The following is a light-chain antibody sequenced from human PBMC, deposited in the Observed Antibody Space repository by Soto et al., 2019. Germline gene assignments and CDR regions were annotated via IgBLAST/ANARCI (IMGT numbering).Light chain of an antibody. CDR3: HQYNNWPPHT. V-gene: IGKV3-15*01. CDR2: GAS. Sequence: EIVMTQSPATLSVSPGERATLACRASQSVTTNLAWYQQKPGQAPRLLIYGASTRATGIPARFSGSGSGTEFTLTVTSLQSEDLAVYYCHQYNNWPPHTFGQGTKLEI. CDR1: QSVTTN. J-gene: IGKJ2*01.